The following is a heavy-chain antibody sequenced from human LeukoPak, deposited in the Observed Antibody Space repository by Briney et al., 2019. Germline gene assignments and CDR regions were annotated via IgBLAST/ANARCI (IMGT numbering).Heavy chain of an antibody. CDR3: ARGRYYYDSSAPNWFDP. CDR2: INSDGSST. V-gene: IGHV3-74*01. D-gene: IGHD3-22*01. Sequence: QPGGSLRLSCAASGFTFSSYWMHWVRQAPGKGLVWVSRINSDGSSTSYADSVKGRFTISRDDAKNTLYLQMNSLRAEDTALYHCARGRYYYDSSAPNWFDPWGQGTLVTVSS. J-gene: IGHJ5*02. CDR1: GFTFSSYW.